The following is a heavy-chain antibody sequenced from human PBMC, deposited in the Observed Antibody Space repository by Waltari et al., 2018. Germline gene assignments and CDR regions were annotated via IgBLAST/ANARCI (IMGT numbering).Heavy chain of an antibody. Sequence: EVQLVESGGGIVQPGGSLRLSCAASGFIFSDYWMHWVRQAPGKGLVSVSLINTDGTITGYADSVKGRFTISRDNAKKPLFLQMDSLTAEDTAIYYCVLYSSEPLGDCWGQGTLVTVSS. D-gene: IGHD6-19*01. CDR2: INTDGTIT. CDR3: VLYSSEPLGDC. CDR1: GFIFSDYW. J-gene: IGHJ4*02. V-gene: IGHV3-74*01.